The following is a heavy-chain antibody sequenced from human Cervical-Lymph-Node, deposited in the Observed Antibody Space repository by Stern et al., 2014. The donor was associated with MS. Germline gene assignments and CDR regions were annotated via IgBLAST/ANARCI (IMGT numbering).Heavy chain of an antibody. CDR1: GYTFTSHW. CDR2: IYPGHSDI. J-gene: IGHJ4*02. D-gene: IGHD1-26*01. V-gene: IGHV5-51*04. CDR3: ARLPRIVGARGHFDY. Sequence: EVQLVQSGAEATKPGESLKISCKASGYTFTSHWIGWVRQMHGKGLEWMGIIYPGHSDIRSCPSCYGQDTLSVDIPISFAYLQWSSLQASTTAMYYCARLPRIVGARGHFDYCGQGTLVTVSS.